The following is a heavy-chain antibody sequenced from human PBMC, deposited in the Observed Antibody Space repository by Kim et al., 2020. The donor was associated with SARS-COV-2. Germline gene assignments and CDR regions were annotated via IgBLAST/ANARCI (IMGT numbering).Heavy chain of an antibody. J-gene: IGHJ6*01. D-gene: IGHD1-1*01. CDR3: ATTPRDTEAYYDYDMDV. Sequence: SETLSLTCTVSGGSINTRTYYWGWIRQPPGKGLEWLGTIYYSGSTYYNPSLKSRVTISVDTSKNQFSLKLSSVTAADTAVYFCATTPRDTEAYYDYDMDV. CDR2: IYYSGST. CDR1: GGSINTRTYY. V-gene: IGHV4-39*01.